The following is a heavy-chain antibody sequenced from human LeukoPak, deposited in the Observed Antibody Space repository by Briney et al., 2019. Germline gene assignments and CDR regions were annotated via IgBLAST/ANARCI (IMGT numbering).Heavy chain of an antibody. CDR2: ISSDGRYK. J-gene: IGHJ4*02. CDR1: GFSFSGYT. D-gene: IGHD3-10*01. V-gene: IGHV3-30*04. CDR3: ARGPARRSGKDRGYFDY. Sequence: GGSLRLSCAASGFSFSGYTMHWVRQAPGKGLEWVAFISSDGRYKSHADSVKGRCTISRDNSKNTLYLQMNSLRPEDTAVYYCARGPARRSGKDRGYFDYWGQGTLVTVSS.